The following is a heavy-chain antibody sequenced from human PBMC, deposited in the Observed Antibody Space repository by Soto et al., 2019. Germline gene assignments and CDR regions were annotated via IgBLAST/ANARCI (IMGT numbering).Heavy chain of an antibody. D-gene: IGHD2-15*01. Sequence: ASVKVSCKASGGTFSSYAISWVRQAPGQGLEWMGGIIPIFGTANYAQKFQGRVTITADESTSTAYMELSSLRSEDTAVYYCAVYCSGGSCYPTRDAFDIGGQGTMVTVSS. CDR2: IIPIFGTA. CDR1: GGTFSSYA. CDR3: AVYCSGGSCYPTRDAFDI. V-gene: IGHV1-69*13. J-gene: IGHJ3*02.